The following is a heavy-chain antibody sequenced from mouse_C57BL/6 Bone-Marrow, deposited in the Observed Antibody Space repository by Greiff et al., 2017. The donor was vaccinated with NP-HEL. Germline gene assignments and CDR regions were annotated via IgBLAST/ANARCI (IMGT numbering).Heavy chain of an antibody. V-gene: IGHV5-6*02. CDR1: GFTFSSYG. Sequence: EVNVVESGGDLVKPGGSLKLSCAASGFTFSSYGMSWVRQTPDKRLEWVATISSGGSYTYYPDSVKGRCTISRDKAKNTLYLQMSSLKSEDTAMYYCARRDYWYFDVWGTGTTVTVSS. CDR3: ARRDYWYFDV. CDR2: ISSGGSYT. J-gene: IGHJ1*03.